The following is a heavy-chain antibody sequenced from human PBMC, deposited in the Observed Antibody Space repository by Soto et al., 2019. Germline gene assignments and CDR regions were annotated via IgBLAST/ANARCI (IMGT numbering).Heavy chain of an antibody. V-gene: IGHV4-30-4*08. J-gene: IGHJ4*02. D-gene: IGHD3-22*01. Sequence: TLRDTNTVSAGSPSQCGYFWCWLRQPPGKHLEWIGYIYYRGSAYYNPSLESRITISVDTSKNQFSLQLRSVTAADTAVYYFARALKEYYYDSNPYYYFLSWGQG. CDR1: AGSPSQCGYF. CDR2: IYYRGSA. CDR3: ARALKEYYYDSNPYYYFLS.